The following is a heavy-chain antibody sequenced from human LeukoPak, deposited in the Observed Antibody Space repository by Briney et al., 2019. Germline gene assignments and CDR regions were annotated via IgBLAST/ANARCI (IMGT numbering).Heavy chain of an antibody. D-gene: IGHD1-26*01. CDR1: GFTFSSYG. V-gene: IGHV3-33*01. CDR2: IWYDGSNK. J-gene: IGHJ6*02. CDR3: ARELVGATTDYYYGMDV. Sequence: GGSLRLSCAASGFTFSSYGMHWVRQAPGKGLEWVAVIWYDGSNKYYAGSVKGRFTISRDNSKNTLYLQMNSLRAEDTAVYYCARELVGATTDYYYGMDVWGQGTTVTVSS.